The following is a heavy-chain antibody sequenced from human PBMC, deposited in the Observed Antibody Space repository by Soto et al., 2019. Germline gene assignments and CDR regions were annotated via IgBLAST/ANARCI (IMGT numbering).Heavy chain of an antibody. J-gene: IGHJ4*02. CDR3: ARHKYFSDSSGYYSAFDY. CDR2: VFYSGKI. CDR1: GGSISNYY. V-gene: IGHV4-59*01. D-gene: IGHD3-22*01. Sequence: PSETLSLTCTVSGGSISNYYWSWIRQPPGKGLEWIGYVFYSGKINYNPSLKSRVTISVDTSKNQSSLKLTSLTAADTAVYYCARHKYFSDSSGYYSAFDYWGQGTLVTVSS.